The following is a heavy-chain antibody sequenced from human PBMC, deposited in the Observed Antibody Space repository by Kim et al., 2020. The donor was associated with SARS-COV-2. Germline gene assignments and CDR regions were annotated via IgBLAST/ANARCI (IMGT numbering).Heavy chain of an antibody. CDR2: IYTSGST. CDR3: ARVRAVAGTYYFDY. Sequence: SETLSLTCTVSGGSISSYYWSWIRQPAGKGLEWIGRIYTSGSTNYNPSLKSRVTMSVDTSKNQFSLKLSSVTAADTAVYYCARVRAVAGTYYFDYWGQGTLVTVSS. J-gene: IGHJ4*02. CDR1: GGSISSYY. V-gene: IGHV4-4*07. D-gene: IGHD6-19*01.